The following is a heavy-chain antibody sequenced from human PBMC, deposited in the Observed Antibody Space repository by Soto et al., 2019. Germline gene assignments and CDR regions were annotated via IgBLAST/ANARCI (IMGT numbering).Heavy chain of an antibody. Sequence: QVQLQGSGPGLVKPSQTLSLTCTVSGGSISSGDFYWSWIRQPPGKGLEWIGYINYSGTTYYNPSLKSRLNISVDPSKNQFSLRLNAVTAADTAVYYCARVLWSRGEVRGFDYWGQGTLVTVSS. CDR2: INYSGTT. D-gene: IGHD2-21*01. J-gene: IGHJ4*02. CDR3: ARVLWSRGEVRGFDY. CDR1: GGSISSGDFY. V-gene: IGHV4-30-4*01.